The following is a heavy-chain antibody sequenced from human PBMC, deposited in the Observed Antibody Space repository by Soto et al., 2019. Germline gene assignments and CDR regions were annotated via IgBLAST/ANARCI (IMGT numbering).Heavy chain of an antibody. J-gene: IGHJ5*01. V-gene: IGHV5-51*01. Sequence: GESLKISCKGSGYNFVSYWIGWVRQMPGKGLEWMGIIYPRDSDTRYSPSFQGQVTISADKSISTAYLQWYSLKASDTAMYYCATSRIAAVNWFDSWGQGTQVTVSS. CDR1: GYNFVSYW. CDR3: ATSRIAAVNWFDS. D-gene: IGHD6-25*01. CDR2: IYPRDSDT.